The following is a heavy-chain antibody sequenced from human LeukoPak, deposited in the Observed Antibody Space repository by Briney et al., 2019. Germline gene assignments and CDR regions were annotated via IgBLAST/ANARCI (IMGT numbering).Heavy chain of an antibody. D-gene: IGHD3-10*01. CDR3: AKDGPSYGSGTYRGDY. J-gene: IGHJ4*02. Sequence: GGSLRLSCAASGFTFSSYGMHWVRQAPGKGLEWVAYISYDGSNKNYADSVKGRFTISRDNSKNTLYLQMNSLRAEDTAVYYCAKDGPSYGSGTYRGDYWGQGTLVTVSS. CDR2: ISYDGSNK. V-gene: IGHV3-30*18. CDR1: GFTFSSYG.